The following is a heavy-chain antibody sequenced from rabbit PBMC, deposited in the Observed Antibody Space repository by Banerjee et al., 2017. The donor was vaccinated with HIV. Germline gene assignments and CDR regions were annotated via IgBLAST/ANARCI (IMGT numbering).Heavy chain of an antibody. CDR1: GIDFSSDG. CDR2: ISYGGDST. V-gene: IGHV1S47*01. Sequence: QEQLVESGGGLVQPEGSLTLTCTASGIDFSSDGISWVRQAPGKGLEWIGYISYGGDSTYYASWVNGRFTISQTSSTTVTLQMTSLTAADTATYFCARHSSGYYKLWGPGTLVTVS. D-gene: IGHD1-1*01. CDR3: ARHSSGYYKL. J-gene: IGHJ6*01.